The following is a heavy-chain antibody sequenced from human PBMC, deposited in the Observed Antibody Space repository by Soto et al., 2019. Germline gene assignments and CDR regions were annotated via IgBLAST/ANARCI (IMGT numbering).Heavy chain of an antibody. CDR3: ARVAGLSGTLDYGMDV. V-gene: IGHV1-69*06. J-gene: IGHJ6*02. CDR2: IIPIFGTA. Sequence: SVKVSCKASGGTFSSYAISWVRQAPGQGLEWMGGIIPIFGTANYAQKFQGRVTITADKSTSTAYMELSSLRSEDTAVYYCARVAGLSGTLDYGMDVWGQGTTVTVSS. CDR1: GGTFSSYA. D-gene: IGHD2-15*01.